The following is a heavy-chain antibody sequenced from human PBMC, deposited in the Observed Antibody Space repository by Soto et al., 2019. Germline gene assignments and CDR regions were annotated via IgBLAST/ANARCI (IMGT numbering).Heavy chain of an antibody. CDR1: AGSISSGGYY. Sequence: QVQLQESGPGLVKPSQTLSLTCTVSAGSISSGGYYWSWIRPHPGKGLEWIGYIYYSGSTYYNPSLKSRVTMSVDTSENQFSLRLSSVTAAETAVYYCARNDSGYVDYMDVWGKGTTVT. J-gene: IGHJ6*03. CDR2: IYYSGST. CDR3: ARNDSGYVDYMDV. D-gene: IGHD5-12*01. V-gene: IGHV4-31*03.